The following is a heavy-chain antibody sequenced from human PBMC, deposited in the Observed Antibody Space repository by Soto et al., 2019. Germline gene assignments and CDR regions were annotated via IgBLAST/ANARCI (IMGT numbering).Heavy chain of an antibody. V-gene: IGHV3-23*01. J-gene: IGHJ4*02. CDR2: ISGSGDFT. CDR3: AKSASGYYKLIDY. D-gene: IGHD5-12*01. Sequence: EVQLLESGGGLVQPGGSLRLSCAASGFTFSSYAMSWVRQAPGKGLEWVSTISGSGDFTNYADSVKGRFTISRDNSKNTLSLQMSSLRAEDTAVYYCAKSASGYYKLIDYWGQGTLVTVSS. CDR1: GFTFSSYA.